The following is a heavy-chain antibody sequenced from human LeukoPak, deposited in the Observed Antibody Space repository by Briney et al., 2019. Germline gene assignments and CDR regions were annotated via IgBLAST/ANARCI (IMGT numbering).Heavy chain of an antibody. D-gene: IGHD1-26*01. V-gene: IGHV4-59*04. CDR3: VKSGGYGLIDY. Sequence: GSLRLSCAASGFTFSSYEMNWVRQAPGKGLEWIGNIYYSGSTYYNASLQSRVTISIDTSKNQFSLRLNSVTAADTAMYFCVKSGGYGLIDYWGQGTLVTVSS. CDR2: IYYSGST. CDR1: GFTFSSYE. J-gene: IGHJ4*02.